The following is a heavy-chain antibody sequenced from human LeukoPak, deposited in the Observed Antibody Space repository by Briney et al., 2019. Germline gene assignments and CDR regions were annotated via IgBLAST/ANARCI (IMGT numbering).Heavy chain of an antibody. V-gene: IGHV4-34*01. CDR2: INHSGST. J-gene: IGHJ4*02. Sequence: SETLSLTCTVSGGSISSYYWSWIRQPPGKGLEWIGEINHSGSTNYNPSLKSRVTISVDTSKNQFSLKLSSVTAADTAVYYCARRGITHRGYYFDYWGQGTLVTVSS. CDR1: GGSISSYY. D-gene: IGHD3-16*01. CDR3: ARRGITHRGYYFDY.